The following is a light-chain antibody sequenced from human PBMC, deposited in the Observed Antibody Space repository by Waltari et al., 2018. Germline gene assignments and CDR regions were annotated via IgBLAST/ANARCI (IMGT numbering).Light chain of an antibody. CDR3: QQADSFTPT. CDR2: AAS. J-gene: IGKJ4*01. Sequence: DIQMTQSPSSVSASVGDRVTIPCRTSQDISRWLAWYQQKPGKAPKLLIYAASTLRSGVPSRFSGSGSGTDFTLTISSLQPEDFATYYCQQADSFTPTFGGGTRVEIK. CDR1: QDISRW. V-gene: IGKV1-12*01.